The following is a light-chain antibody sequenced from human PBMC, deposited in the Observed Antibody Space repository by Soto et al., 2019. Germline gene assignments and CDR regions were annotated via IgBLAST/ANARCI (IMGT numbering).Light chain of an antibody. V-gene: IGLV1-40*01. CDR1: SCNSGEGND. J-gene: IGLJ2*01. Sequence: QSVLTQPPSVSGSPGQTVTISCTGSSCNSGEGNDVHWYQPLPGTAPKLLIYGDSSRPSGVPDPFSGSKSGTSASLAITGLQAESEADYYCHSYTSSTRGSVFGGGTKLTVL. CDR3: HSYTSSTRGSV. CDR2: GDS.